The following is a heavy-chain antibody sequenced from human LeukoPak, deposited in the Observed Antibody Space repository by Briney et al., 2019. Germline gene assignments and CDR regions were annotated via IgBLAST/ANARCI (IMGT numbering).Heavy chain of an antibody. CDR3: TTRGYSGYHLRDY. CDR2: IKSKTDGGTT. D-gene: IGHD5-12*01. Sequence: PGGSLRLSCAASGVTFSDAWMSWVRQAPGKWLEWVGRIKSKTDGGTTDYAAPVKGRFTISRDDSKNTLYLQMNSLKTEDTAVYYCTTRGYSGYHLRDYWGQGTLVTVSS. CDR1: GVTFSDAW. J-gene: IGHJ4*02. V-gene: IGHV3-15*01.